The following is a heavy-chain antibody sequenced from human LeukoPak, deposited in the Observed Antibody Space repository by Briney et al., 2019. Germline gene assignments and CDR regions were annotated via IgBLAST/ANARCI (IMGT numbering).Heavy chain of an antibody. CDR1: GGSISSSSYS. CDR3: ARHGRPSGFDP. J-gene: IGHJ5*02. V-gene: IGHV4-39*01. Sequence: PSETLSLTCAVSGGSISSSSYSWGWSRQPPGKGLEWIGSAHYTGITYYSPSLKSRVTISVDTSKNQFSLKLSSVTAADTTVYYCARHGRPSGFDPWGQGTLVTVSS. CDR2: AHYTGIT. D-gene: IGHD2-15*01.